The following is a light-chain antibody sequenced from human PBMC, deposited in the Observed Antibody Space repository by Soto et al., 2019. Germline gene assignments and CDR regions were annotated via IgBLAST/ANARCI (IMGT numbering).Light chain of an antibody. CDR2: DVS. Sequence: QSALTQPRSVSGSPGQSVTISCTGTSSDVGVYNYVSWYQQYPGKAPKIMIYDVSKRPSGVPDRFSGSKSDNTASLTISGLQAEDEADYYCSSYAGSYTIVFGIGTKLTVL. CDR3: SSYAGSYTIV. CDR1: SSDVGVYNY. V-gene: IGLV2-11*01. J-gene: IGLJ1*01.